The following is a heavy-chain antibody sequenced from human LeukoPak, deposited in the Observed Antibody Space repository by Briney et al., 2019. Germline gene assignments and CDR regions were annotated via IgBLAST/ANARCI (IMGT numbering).Heavy chain of an antibody. J-gene: IGHJ4*02. CDR1: GFTFSNYS. D-gene: IGHD5-18*01. V-gene: IGHV3-48*02. Sequence: GGSLGLSCAASGFTFSNYSINWVRQAPGKGLEWVSFISSNIITKYYADSVKGRFTISRDNAKNSVYLQMNSLRDEDTAVYFCARDRGYRYGQFDYWGQGTLVTVSS. CDR2: ISSNIITK. CDR3: ARDRGYRYGQFDY.